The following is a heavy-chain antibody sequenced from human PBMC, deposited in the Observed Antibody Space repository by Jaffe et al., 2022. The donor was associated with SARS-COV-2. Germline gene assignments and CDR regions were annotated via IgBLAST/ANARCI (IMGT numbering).Heavy chain of an antibody. CDR3: ARESYHYDINNYYSIDN. D-gene: IGHD3-22*01. V-gene: IGHV4-61*02. CDR2: IYSTGST. Sequence: QVQLQESGPGLVKPSQTLSLTCTVSGGSISSGSYHWSWIRQPAGKGLEWIGRIYSTGSTNYNPSLKSRVTISVDTSKNQFSLKLTSVTAADTAMYYCARESYHYDINNYYSIDNWGQGTLVTVSS. J-gene: IGHJ4*02. CDR1: GGSISSGSYH.